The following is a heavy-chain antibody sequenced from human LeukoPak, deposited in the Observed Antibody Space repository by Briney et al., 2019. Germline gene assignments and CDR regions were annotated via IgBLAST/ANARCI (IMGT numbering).Heavy chain of an antibody. CDR1: AFTISDYY. D-gene: IGHD2-21*02. J-gene: IGHJ6*02. CDR3: ARDWAPCGGDCPSYGMDV. Sequence: GGSLRLSCAASAFTISDYYMSWIRQAPGKGLEWVSYISSSGSTIYYADSVKGRFTISRDNAKNSLYLQMNSLRAEDTAVYYCARDWAPCGGDCPSYGMDVWGHGTTVTVSS. V-gene: IGHV3-11*01. CDR2: ISSSGSTI.